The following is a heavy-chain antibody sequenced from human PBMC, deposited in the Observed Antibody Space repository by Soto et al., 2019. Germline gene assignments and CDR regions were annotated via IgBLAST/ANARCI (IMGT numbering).Heavy chain of an antibody. V-gene: IGHV3-30*18. CDR3: AKGVRITMVRGTSYFDY. J-gene: IGHJ4*02. D-gene: IGHD3-10*01. CDR2: ISYDGSNK. CDR1: GFTFSSYG. Sequence: GGSLRLSCAASGFTFSSYGMHWVRQAPGKGLEWVAVISYDGSNKYYADSVKGRFTISRDNSKNTLYLQMNSLRAEDTAVYYCAKGVRITMVRGTSYFDYWGQGTLVTVSS.